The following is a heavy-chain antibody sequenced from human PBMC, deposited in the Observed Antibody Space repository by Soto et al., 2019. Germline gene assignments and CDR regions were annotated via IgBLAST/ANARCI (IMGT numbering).Heavy chain of an antibody. CDR3: ARSIGWFGELLGGYYFDY. J-gene: IGHJ4*02. Sequence: LSLTCAVSGGSISSGGYSCSWIRQPPGKGLEWIGYIYHSGSTYYNPSLKSRVTISVDRSKNQFSLKLSSVTAADTAVYYCARSIGWFGELLGGYYFDYWGEGTLVTVSS. V-gene: IGHV4-30-2*01. CDR2: IYHSGST. CDR1: GGSISSGGYS. D-gene: IGHD3-10*01.